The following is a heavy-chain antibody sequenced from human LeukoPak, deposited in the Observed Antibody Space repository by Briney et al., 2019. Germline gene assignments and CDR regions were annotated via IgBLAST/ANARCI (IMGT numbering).Heavy chain of an antibody. CDR2: INPNSGGT. D-gene: IGHD3-22*01. CDR1: GYTFTGHY. J-gene: IGHJ4*02. V-gene: IGHV1-2*02. Sequence: ASVKVSCKASGYTFTGHYMHWVRQAPGQGLEWMGWINPNSGGTNYAQKFQGRVTMTRDTSISTAYMELSRLRSDDTAVYYCARDHGPTYYYDSSGRPLGDYWGQGTLVTVSS. CDR3: ARDHGPTYYYDSSGRPLGDY.